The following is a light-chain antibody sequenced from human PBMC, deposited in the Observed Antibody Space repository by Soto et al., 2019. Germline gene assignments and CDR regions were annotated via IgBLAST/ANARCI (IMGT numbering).Light chain of an antibody. CDR2: GAS. V-gene: IGKV3-20*01. CDR3: QQYGSLSWT. Sequence: DIVLTQSPGPLSLSPGERATLSCRSSQNVDSNYLAWYQQKPGQAPRIIIFGASGRATGIPDRFSGSGSGTDFTLTISRLEPEDVAVYYCQQYGSLSWTLGQGNKVDIK. J-gene: IGKJ1*01. CDR1: QNVDSNY.